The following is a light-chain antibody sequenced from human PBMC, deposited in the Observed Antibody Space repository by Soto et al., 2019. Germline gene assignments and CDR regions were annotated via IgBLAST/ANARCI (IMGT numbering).Light chain of an antibody. CDR2: GTS. CDR3: QQYGNSRWT. V-gene: IGKV3-20*01. J-gene: IGKJ1*01. Sequence: EIVLTQSPGTLSLSPGERATLSCRASQSDRSSYLAWYQQKPGQAPRLLIFGTSSRATGIPDRFSGSGSGTDFTLTISRLEPEDFAVYYCQQYGNSRWTFGQGTKVDVK. CDR1: QSDRSSY.